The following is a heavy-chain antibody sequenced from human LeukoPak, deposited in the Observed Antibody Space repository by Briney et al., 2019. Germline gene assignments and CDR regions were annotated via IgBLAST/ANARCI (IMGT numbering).Heavy chain of an antibody. D-gene: IGHD3-10*01. Sequence: GGSLRLSCAASGFTVSSSDMSWVRQAPGKGLEWVSLIYAGGYSSAYYADAVKGRFTGSRHDSKNTLDLQMNGLRADDTAVYYCLRQGVGDPPRWGQGTLVTVSS. CDR2: IYAGGYSSA. CDR3: LRQGVGDPPR. J-gene: IGHJ4*02. CDR1: GFTVSSSD. V-gene: IGHV3-53*04.